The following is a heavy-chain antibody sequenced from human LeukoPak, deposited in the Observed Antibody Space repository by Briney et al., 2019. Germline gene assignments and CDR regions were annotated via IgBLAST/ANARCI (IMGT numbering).Heavy chain of an antibody. V-gene: IGHV3-30*18. CDR1: GCTFSSYG. CDR3: AKDGFGLWFGDVTDV. D-gene: IGHD3-10*01. J-gene: IGHJ6*04. CDR2: ISYDGSNK. Sequence: GGSLRLSCAASGCTFSSYGMHWVREAPGKGLEWVAVISYDGSNKYYADSAKGRFTISRDNSKNTLYLQMNSLRAEDTAVYYCAKDGFGLWFGDVTDVWGKGTTVTVSS.